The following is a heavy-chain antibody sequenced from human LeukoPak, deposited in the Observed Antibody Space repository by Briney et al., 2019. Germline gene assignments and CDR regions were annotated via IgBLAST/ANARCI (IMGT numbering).Heavy chain of an antibody. Sequence: SETLSLTCTVSGGSISSYYWSWIRQPPGKGLEWIGYIYYSGSTNYNPSLKSRVTISVDTSKNQFSLKLSSVTPEDTAVYYCAREPSSVTGMLFDYWGQGTLVTVSS. CDR3: AREPSSVTGMLFDY. CDR2: IYYSGST. CDR1: GGSISSYY. J-gene: IGHJ4*02. D-gene: IGHD6-19*01. V-gene: IGHV4-59*12.